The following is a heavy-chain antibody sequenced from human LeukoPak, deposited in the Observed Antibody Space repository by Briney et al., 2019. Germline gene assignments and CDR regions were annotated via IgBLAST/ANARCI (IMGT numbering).Heavy chain of an antibody. Sequence: GESLKISCKGSGYTFSNFWIGWVRQMPGKGLEWMGIIYPGDSSTKYSPSFQGRVTISTDASINTAFLQVDNLEASDTAIYYCARHSGVGILRIVDPWGQGTPVTVSS. J-gene: IGHJ5*02. CDR2: IYPGDSST. D-gene: IGHD2-8*01. CDR1: GYTFSNFW. CDR3: ARHSGVGILRIVDP. V-gene: IGHV5-51*01.